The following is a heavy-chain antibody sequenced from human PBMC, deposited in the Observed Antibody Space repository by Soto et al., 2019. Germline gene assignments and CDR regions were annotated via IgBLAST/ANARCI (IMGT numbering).Heavy chain of an antibody. CDR1: GGTVSSYA. V-gene: IGHV1-69*01. D-gene: IGHD3-22*01. J-gene: IGHJ4*02. Sequence: QVHLVQSGAEVKKPGSSVKVSCKASGGTVSSYAITWVRQAPGKGLEWLGVFIPIFVSAHYAQKFQGRVTITADESTSTAYMELSGLRSEATAIYYCARDLSSDSTGFRGYDLWGQGTLVTVS. CDR3: ARDLSSDSTGFRGYDL. CDR2: FIPIFVSA.